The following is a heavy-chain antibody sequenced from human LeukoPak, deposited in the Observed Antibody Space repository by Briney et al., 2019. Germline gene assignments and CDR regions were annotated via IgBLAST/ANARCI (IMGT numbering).Heavy chain of an antibody. Sequence: GASVKVSCKASGYTFTNFYMHWVRQAPGQGHEWMGIINPSGSSTSYAQKFQGRVTMTTDTSTSTVYMELSILRSEDTAVYYCARGGEIAAAGIVFDYWGQGTLVTVSS. J-gene: IGHJ4*02. CDR2: INPSGSST. D-gene: IGHD6-13*01. CDR3: ARGGEIAAAGIVFDY. V-gene: IGHV1-46*01. CDR1: GYTFTNFY.